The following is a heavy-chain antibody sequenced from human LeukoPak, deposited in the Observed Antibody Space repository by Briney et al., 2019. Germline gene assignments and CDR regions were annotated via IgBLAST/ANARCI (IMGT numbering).Heavy chain of an antibody. CDR1: GYTFATYG. CDR2: ISANTGKT. Sequence: GASVKVSCKASGYTFATYGFCWVRQAPGHGLEWMGWISANTGKTDYAQKFQGRVTMTTDTSTSTAYMELRSLRPYDTAVYYCAKVAGDRMDYWGQGTLLTVSS. J-gene: IGHJ4*02. V-gene: IGHV1-18*01. CDR3: AKVAGDRMDY. D-gene: IGHD6-13*01.